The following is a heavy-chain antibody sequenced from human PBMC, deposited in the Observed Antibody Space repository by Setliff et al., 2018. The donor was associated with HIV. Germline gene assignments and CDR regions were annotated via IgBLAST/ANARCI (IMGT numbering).Heavy chain of an antibody. CDR2: IISILEIT. V-gene: IGHV1-69*10. CDR3: AGPRGDEAFDI. D-gene: IGHD3-10*01. CDR1: GGTSSTHA. J-gene: IGHJ3*02. Sequence: SVKVSCKASGGTSSTHAMNWVRQAPGQGLEWMGQIISILEITDYAQKFQGRLKITADEPTNTIYMELSGLRSEDTAVYYCAGPRGDEAFDIWGQGTMVTVSS.